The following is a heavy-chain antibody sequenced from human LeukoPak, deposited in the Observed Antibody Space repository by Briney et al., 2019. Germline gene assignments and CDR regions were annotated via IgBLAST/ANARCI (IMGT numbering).Heavy chain of an antibody. D-gene: IGHD1-26*01. Sequence: ASVKVSCKASGYTFTSYDINWVRQAPGQGLEWMGWINPNSGGTNYAQKFQGRVTMTRDTSISTAYMELSRLRSDDTAVYYCARGGGSYREFDYWGQGTLVTVSS. CDR3: ARGGGSYREFDY. CDR2: INPNSGGT. CDR1: GYTFTSYD. V-gene: IGHV1-2*02. J-gene: IGHJ4*02.